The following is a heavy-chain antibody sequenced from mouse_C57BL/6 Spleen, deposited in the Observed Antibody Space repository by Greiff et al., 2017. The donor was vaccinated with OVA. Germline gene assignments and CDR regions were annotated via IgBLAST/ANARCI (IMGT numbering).Heavy chain of an antibody. J-gene: IGHJ4*01. CDR2: IRSKSNNYAT. D-gene: IGHD3-3*01. Sequence: EVMLVESGGGLVQPKGSLKLSCAASGFSFNTYAMNWVRQAPGKGLEWVARIRSKSNNYATYYADSVKDRFTISRDDSESMLYLQMNNLKTEDTAMYYCVRRDWYYAMDYWGQGTSVTVSS. CDR3: VRRDWYYAMDY. V-gene: IGHV10-1*01. CDR1: GFSFNTYA.